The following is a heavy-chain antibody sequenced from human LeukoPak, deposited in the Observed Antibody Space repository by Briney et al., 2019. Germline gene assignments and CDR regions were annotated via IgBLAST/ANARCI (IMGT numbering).Heavy chain of an antibody. V-gene: IGHV3-30*02. CDR3: AKDPTRGDGYNYDY. CDR1: GFTFSSYG. Sequence: GGSLRLSCAASGFTFSSYGMHWVRQAPGKGLEWVAFIRYDGSNKYYADSVKGRFTISRDNSKNTLYLQMNSLRAEDTAVYYCAKDPTRGDGYNYDYWGQGTLVTVSS. D-gene: IGHD5-24*01. J-gene: IGHJ4*02. CDR2: IRYDGSNK.